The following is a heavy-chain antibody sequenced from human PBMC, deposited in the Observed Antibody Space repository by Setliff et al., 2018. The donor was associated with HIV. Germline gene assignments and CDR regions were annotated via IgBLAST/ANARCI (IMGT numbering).Heavy chain of an antibody. Sequence: GASVKVSCKASGYTFTNFGISWVRQAPGQGLEWMGGITPLHGIANYIQKFQGRVTITADKSTNTAYMELSSLKSDDTAVYYCARGPEEGDCSGGSCYGNFDPWGQGTLVTVSS. V-gene: IGHV1-69*10. CDR1: GYTFTNFG. CDR3: ARGPEEGDCSGGSCYGNFDP. J-gene: IGHJ5*02. D-gene: IGHD2-15*01. CDR2: ITPLHGIA.